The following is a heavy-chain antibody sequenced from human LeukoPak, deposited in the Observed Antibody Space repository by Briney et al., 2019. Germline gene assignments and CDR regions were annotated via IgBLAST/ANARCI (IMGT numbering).Heavy chain of an antibody. J-gene: IGHJ4*02. CDR3: AKDLAHLDMVRGVILSSNDY. CDR2: IYSSGST. Sequence: SETLSLTCTVSGGSISTYYWSWIRQPPGKRLEWIGYIYSSGSTNYNPSLKSRVTISIDTSKNQFSLKLTSVTAADTAIYYCAKDLAHLDMVRGVILSSNDYWGQGTLVTVSS. CDR1: GGSISTYY. V-gene: IGHV4-4*08. D-gene: IGHD3-10*01.